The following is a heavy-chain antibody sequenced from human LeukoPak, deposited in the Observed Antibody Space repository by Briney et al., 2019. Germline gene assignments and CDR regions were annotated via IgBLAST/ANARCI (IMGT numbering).Heavy chain of an antibody. D-gene: IGHD2-15*01. V-gene: IGHV3-48*01. CDR3: VRDNPRCCGVVPVNINDY. Sequence: GGSLRLSCAASGLTLSRDSMNWVRQAPGKGLEWISYISYDSAIKYYADSVRGRFTISRDNAKNSLYLQMHSLSAEGTAVYYCVRDNPRCCGVVPVNINDYWGQGTLVTVSS. CDR2: ISYDSAIK. J-gene: IGHJ4*02. CDR1: GLTLSRDS.